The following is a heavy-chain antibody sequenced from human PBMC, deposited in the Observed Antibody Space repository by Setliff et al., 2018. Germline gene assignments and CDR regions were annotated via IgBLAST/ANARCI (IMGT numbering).Heavy chain of an antibody. D-gene: IGHD6-19*01. V-gene: IGHV3-23*01. CDR3: ARALSGWITHFDF. CDR1: GFTFSSYA. Sequence: GGSLRLSCAASGFTFSSYAMSWVRQAPGKGLEWVSAISGSGGSTYYADSVKGRFTISRDNSKNTLYLQMSSLRGEDTAVYYCARALSGWITHFDFWGQGTLVTVSS. CDR2: ISGSGGST. J-gene: IGHJ4*02.